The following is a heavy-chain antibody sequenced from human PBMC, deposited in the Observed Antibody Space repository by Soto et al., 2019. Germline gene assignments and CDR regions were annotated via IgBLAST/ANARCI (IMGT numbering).Heavy chain of an antibody. CDR2: ISGSGGST. V-gene: IGHV3-23*01. Sequence: SLRLSCAASGFTFSSYAMSWVRQAPGKGLEWVSAISGSGGSTYYADSVKGRFTISRDNSKNTLYLQMNSLRAEDTAVYYCAKEIGGWYCSGGSRYPLAYWGQGTLVTVSS. CDR3: AKEIGGWYCSGGSRYPLAY. J-gene: IGHJ4*02. CDR1: GFTFSSYA. D-gene: IGHD2-15*01.